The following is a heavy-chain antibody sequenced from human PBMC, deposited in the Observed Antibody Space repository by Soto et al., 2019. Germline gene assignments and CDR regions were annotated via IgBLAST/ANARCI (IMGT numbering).Heavy chain of an antibody. CDR3: TRETVAGITGLDY. D-gene: IGHD1-20*01. CDR2: ISVSDAFI. CDR1: GFNVGAFA. V-gene: IGHV3-23*01. Sequence: GGSLRLSCAASGFNVGAFAVNWVLQAPWKGLEWVSGISVSDAFIYYADSVRGRFSISRDASENILHLQMNSLRVDDTALYYCTRETVAGITGLDYWGPGTLVTVS. J-gene: IGHJ4*02.